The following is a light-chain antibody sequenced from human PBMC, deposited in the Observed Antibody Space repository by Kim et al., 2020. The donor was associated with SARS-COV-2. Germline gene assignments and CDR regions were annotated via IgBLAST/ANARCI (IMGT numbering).Light chain of an antibody. J-gene: IGKJ4*01. CDR3: QQYYSTPLT. V-gene: IGKV4-1*01. CDR2: WAS. CDR1: QSVLYSSNNKSY. Sequence: RATIKCKSSQSVLYSSNNKSYLAWYQQKPGQPPKLLIYWASTRESGVSDRFSGSGSGTDFTLTISSLQAEDVAVYYCQQYYSTPLTFGGGTKLEIK.